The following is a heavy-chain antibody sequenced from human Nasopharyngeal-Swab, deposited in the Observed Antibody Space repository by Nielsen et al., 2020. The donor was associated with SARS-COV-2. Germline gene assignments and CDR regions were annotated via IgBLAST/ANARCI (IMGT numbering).Heavy chain of an antibody. J-gene: IGHJ6*02. CDR3: ARIQAMITFGGANYYGMDV. V-gene: IGHV2-70*01. Sequence: SGPTLVKPTQTLTLTCTFSGFSLSTSGMCVSWIRQPPGKALEWLALIDWDDDKYYSTSLKTRLTISKDTSKNQAVLTMTNMDPVDTATYYCARIQAMITFGGANYYGMDVWGQGTTVTVSS. CDR1: GFSLSTSGMC. CDR2: IDWDDDK. D-gene: IGHD3-16*01.